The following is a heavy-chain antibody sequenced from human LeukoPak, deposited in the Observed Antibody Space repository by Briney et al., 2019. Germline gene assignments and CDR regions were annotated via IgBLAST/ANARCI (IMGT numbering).Heavy chain of an antibody. Sequence: GASVKVSCKASGYTFTSYYMHWVRQAPGQGLEWMGWINPNSGGTNYAQKFQGRVTMTRDTSISTAYMELSRLRSDDTAVYYCATQGDDILTGYYHWGQGTLVTVSS. J-gene: IGHJ5*02. V-gene: IGHV1-2*02. D-gene: IGHD3-9*01. CDR3: ATQGDDILTGYYH. CDR1: GYTFTSYY. CDR2: INPNSGGT.